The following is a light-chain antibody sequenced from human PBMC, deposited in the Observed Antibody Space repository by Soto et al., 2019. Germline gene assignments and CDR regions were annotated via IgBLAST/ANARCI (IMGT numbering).Light chain of an antibody. CDR2: DAS. Sequence: DIQMTQSPSTLSASVGDSVTITCRASQSIGSWLAWYQQKPGKVPKLLIYDASSLESGVPSRFSGSGSATDFTLTISSLQPDDFATYYCQQYNTYVYTFGQGTKMEIK. CDR1: QSIGSW. V-gene: IGKV1-5*01. J-gene: IGKJ2*01. CDR3: QQYNTYVYT.